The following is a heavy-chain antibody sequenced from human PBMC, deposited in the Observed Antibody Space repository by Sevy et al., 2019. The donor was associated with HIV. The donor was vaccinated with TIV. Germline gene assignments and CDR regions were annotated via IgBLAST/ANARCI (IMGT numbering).Heavy chain of an antibody. J-gene: IGHJ6*04. V-gene: IGHV3-7*03. CDR2: INKDGSQK. CDR1: GVTFSNYW. CDR3: ARGRHMDV. Sequence: GGSLRLSCAASGVTFSNYWMTWVRQGPGKGLEWVANINKDGSQKYYADSVKGRFTISRDNADNSLYLQMNSLRAEDTAVYYCARGRHMDVWGKGITVTVSS.